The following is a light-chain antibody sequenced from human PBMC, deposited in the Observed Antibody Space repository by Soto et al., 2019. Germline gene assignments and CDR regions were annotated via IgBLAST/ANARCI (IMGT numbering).Light chain of an antibody. Sequence: DIQMTQAPSSLSASVGDRVTITCRASQSISNYLNWYQQKPGKAPKPLISAASSLQSGVPLRFSGSGSGTDFTLTISSLQPEDVATYYCQQSYGAPYAFGQGTKLEIK. CDR1: QSISNY. J-gene: IGKJ2*01. CDR3: QQSYGAPYA. V-gene: IGKV1-39*01. CDR2: AAS.